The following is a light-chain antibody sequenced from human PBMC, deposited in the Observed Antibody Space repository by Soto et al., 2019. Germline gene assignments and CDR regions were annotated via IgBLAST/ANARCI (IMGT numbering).Light chain of an antibody. Sequence: VLTQFLGTLSFSLVEGDTVSCSASQSVSSNYLAWYQQKPGQAPRLLIYGAASRAAGIPDRFSGSGSGTDFTLTISSLEPEDFAVYYCQQYGNSPLTFGGGTKV. CDR2: GAA. CDR3: QQYGNSPLT. CDR1: QSVSSNY. V-gene: IGKV3-20*01. J-gene: IGKJ4*01.